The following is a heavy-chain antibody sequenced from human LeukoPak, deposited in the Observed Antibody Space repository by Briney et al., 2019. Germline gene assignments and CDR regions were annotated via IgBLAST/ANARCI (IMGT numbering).Heavy chain of an antibody. D-gene: IGHD3-16*01. CDR1: GFSLRNHW. CDR2: IDPDGSVA. Sequence: PGGSLRLSCEASGFSLRNHWMHWVRQAPGKGLVWVAHIDPDGSVANYGDSVKGRFTISRDNAKNTPYLQMDSLRAEDTVVYYSASELGRGGSAFDVWGQGTMVTVSS. J-gene: IGHJ3*01. CDR3: ASELGRGGSAFDV. V-gene: IGHV3-74*01.